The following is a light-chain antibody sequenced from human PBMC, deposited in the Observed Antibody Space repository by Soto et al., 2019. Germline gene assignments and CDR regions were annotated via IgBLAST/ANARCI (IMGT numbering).Light chain of an antibody. CDR3: QQYNTALWT. J-gene: IGKJ1*01. CDR2: GAS. V-gene: IGKV3-15*01. Sequence: VMTQSPATLSVSPGERATLSCRASQSVNANLAWYQQKPGQAPRLLIHGASNMANGIPARFSGSGFGTEFILTISSLQSEDFAVYYCQQYNTALWTFGQGTKVEI. CDR1: QSVNAN.